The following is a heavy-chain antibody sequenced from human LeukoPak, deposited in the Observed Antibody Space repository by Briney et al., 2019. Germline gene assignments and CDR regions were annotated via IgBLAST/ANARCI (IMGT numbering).Heavy chain of an antibody. Sequence: GESLKISFKGSGXSFTSYWISWVRQMPGKGLEWMGRIDPSDSYTNYSPSFQGHVTISADKSISTAYLQWSSLKASDTAMYYCASLYYYDSSGYLQHWGQGTLVTVSS. D-gene: IGHD3-22*01. J-gene: IGHJ1*01. CDR1: GXSFTSYW. V-gene: IGHV5-10-1*01. CDR2: IDPSDSYT. CDR3: ASLYYYDSSGYLQH.